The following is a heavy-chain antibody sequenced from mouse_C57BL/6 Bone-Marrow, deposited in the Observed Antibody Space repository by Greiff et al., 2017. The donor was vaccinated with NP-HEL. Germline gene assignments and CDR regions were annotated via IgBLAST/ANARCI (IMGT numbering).Heavy chain of an antibody. CDR2: ISDGGSYT. J-gene: IGHJ2*01. V-gene: IGHV5-4*03. CDR3: ARKGGRRGIDY. Sequence: EVKLVESGGGLVKPGGSLKLSCAASGFTFSSYAMSWVRQTPEKRLEWVATISDGGSYTYYPDNVKGRFTISRDNAKNNLYLQMSHLKSEDTAMYYCARKGGRRGIDYWGQGTTLTVSS. CDR1: GFTFSSYA. D-gene: IGHD3-3*01.